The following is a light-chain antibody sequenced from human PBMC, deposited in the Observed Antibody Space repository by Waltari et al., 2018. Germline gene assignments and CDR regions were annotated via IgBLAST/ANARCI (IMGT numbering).Light chain of an antibody. Sequence: DIVMTQSPDSLAVSLGERATINCKSSQSVFYSPNNNNFLAWYQQKLGQPPKLLIYWASTRKFGVPDRFSGSGSVTDFTLTISSLQAEDVATYYCQQYYGSPWTFGQGTKVEIK. CDR2: WAS. CDR1: QSVFYSPNNNNF. CDR3: QQYYGSPWT. J-gene: IGKJ1*01. V-gene: IGKV4-1*01.